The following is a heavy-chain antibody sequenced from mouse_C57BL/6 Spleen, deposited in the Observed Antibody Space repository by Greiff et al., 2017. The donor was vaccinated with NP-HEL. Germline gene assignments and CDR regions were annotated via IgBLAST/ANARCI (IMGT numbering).Heavy chain of an antibody. CDR2: IYIGNGYT. V-gene: IGHV1-58*01. CDR1: GYTFTSYG. D-gene: IGHD1-1*01. Sequence: VHVKQSGAELVRPGSSVKMSCKTSGYTFTSYGINWVKQRPGQGLEWIGYIYIGNGYTEYNEKFKGKATLTSDTSSSTAYMQLSSLTSEDSAIYFCARGATVVAAYYFDYWGQGTTLTVSS. CDR3: ARGATVVAAYYFDY. J-gene: IGHJ2*01.